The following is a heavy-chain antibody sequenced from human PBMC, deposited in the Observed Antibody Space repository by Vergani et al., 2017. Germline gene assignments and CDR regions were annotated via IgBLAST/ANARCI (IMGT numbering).Heavy chain of an antibody. D-gene: IGHD4-17*01. CDR1: GVSVNSYY. V-gene: IGHV4-59*02. CDR3: ARSRICYGAGSPDY. Sequence: QVQLQELGPGLVKPSETLSFTCHVFGVSVNSYYWSWIRQPPGKGLEWMGYVSFRGDILYDTSVKGRMTISLNTSSKQFSLYLTSVTAADTAVYYCARSRICYGAGSPDYWGQGTLVTVSS. CDR2: VSFRGDI. J-gene: IGHJ4*03.